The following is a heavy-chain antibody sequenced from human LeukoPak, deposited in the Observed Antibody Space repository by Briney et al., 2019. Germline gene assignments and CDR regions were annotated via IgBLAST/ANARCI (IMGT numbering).Heavy chain of an antibody. CDR1: GFTFSDYY. CDR3: ARESCSGGSCLRTFDY. CDR2: ISSRGSTI. Sequence: GGSLRLSCAASGFTFSDYYMSWIRQAPGKGLEWVSYISSRGSTIYYADSVKGRFTISRDNAKNSLYLQMNSLRAEDTAVYYCARESCSGGSCLRTFDYWGQGTLVTVSS. V-gene: IGHV3-11*01. J-gene: IGHJ4*02. D-gene: IGHD2-15*01.